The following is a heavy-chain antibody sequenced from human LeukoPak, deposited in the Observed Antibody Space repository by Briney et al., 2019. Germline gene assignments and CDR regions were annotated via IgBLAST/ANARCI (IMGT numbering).Heavy chain of an antibody. CDR1: GGSISSYY. V-gene: IGHV4-4*07. CDR3: ARDPLDDSSGYYSSWFDP. Sequence: PSETLSLTCTVSGGSISSYYWSWIRQPAGKGLEWIGCIYTSGSTNYNPSLKSRVTMSVDTSKNQFSLKLSSVTAADTAVYYCARDPLDDSSGYYSSWFDPWGQGTLVTVSS. J-gene: IGHJ5*02. CDR2: IYTSGST. D-gene: IGHD3-22*01.